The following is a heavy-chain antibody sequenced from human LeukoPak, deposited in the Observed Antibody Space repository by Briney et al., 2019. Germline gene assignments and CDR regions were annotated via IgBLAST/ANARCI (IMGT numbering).Heavy chain of an antibody. D-gene: IGHD3-10*01. Sequence: PSETLSLTCAVYGGSFRGYFWSWIRQPPGKGLEWIWGISDSGSTKYNPSLESRVTISVDTSKNLLSLKLSSVTAADTAVYYCARVPPFLWFGESRTFYGMDVWGQGTTVTVSS. J-gene: IGHJ6*02. CDR2: ISDSGST. CDR3: ARVPPFLWFGESRTFYGMDV. CDR1: GGSFRGYF. V-gene: IGHV4-34*01.